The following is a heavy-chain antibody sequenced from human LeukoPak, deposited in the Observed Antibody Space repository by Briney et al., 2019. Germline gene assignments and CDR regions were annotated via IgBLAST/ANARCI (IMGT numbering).Heavy chain of an antibody. CDR3: ARDVDGHNFFDYYYMDV. CDR2: VKQDGSEK. CDR1: GFSFSNHD. V-gene: IGHV3-7*01. D-gene: IGHD5-24*01. Sequence: PGGSLRVSCAASGFSFSNHDMSWVCQAPGKGLEWVANVKQDGSEKYYVDSVKGRFTISRDNAKNSLYLQMNSLRAEDTAVYYCARDVDGHNFFDYYYMDVWGKGTTVTVSS. J-gene: IGHJ6*03.